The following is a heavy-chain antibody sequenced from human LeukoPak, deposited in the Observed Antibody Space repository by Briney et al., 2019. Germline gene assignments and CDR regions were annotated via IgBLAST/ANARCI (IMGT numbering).Heavy chain of an antibody. V-gene: IGHV3-30*02. J-gene: IGHJ6*04. Sequence: GGSLRLSCAASAFTFSSYGMHWVRQAPGKGLEWVAYIQYDRTNEQYAHSVKGRFTISRDNAKNSLYLQMNSLRAEDTAVYYCAELGITMIGGVWGKGTTVTISS. CDR3: AELGITMIGGV. CDR1: AFTFSSYG. D-gene: IGHD3-10*02. CDR2: IQYDRTNE.